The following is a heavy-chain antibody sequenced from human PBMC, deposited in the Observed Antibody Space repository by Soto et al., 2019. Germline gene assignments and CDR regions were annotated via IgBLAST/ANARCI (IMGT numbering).Heavy chain of an antibody. CDR2: ISYDGSNK. CDR1: GFTFSSYA. J-gene: IGHJ6*02. Sequence: GGSLRLSCAASGFTFSSYAMHWLRQAPGKWLEWVAVISYDGSNKYYADSVKGRFTISRDNSKNTLYLQMNSLRAEDTAVYYCARYCSSTSCYLHYGMDVWGQGXTVTVYS. V-gene: IGHV3-30-3*01. CDR3: ARYCSSTSCYLHYGMDV. D-gene: IGHD2-2*01.